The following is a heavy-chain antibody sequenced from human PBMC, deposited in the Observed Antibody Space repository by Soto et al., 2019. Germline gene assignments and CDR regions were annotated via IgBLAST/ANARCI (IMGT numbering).Heavy chain of an antibody. J-gene: IGHJ3*01. CDR3: AREVRYCSGGGCYLSFAFDV. V-gene: IGHV3-72*01. D-gene: IGHD2-15*01. CDR2: TRNKANSYTT. CDR1: GFTFSDHY. Sequence: GGSLRLSCAASGFTFSDHYMDWVRQAPGKGLEWVGRTRNKANSYTTEYAASVKGRFTISRDDSKNSLYLQMNSLKTEDTAVYYCAREVRYCSGGGCYLSFAFDVWGQGTKVTVSS.